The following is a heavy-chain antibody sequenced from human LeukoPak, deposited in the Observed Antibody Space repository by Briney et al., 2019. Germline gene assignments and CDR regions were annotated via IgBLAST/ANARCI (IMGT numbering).Heavy chain of an antibody. CDR3: ARAQWGTPTDC. CDR1: GFTLTTYA. V-gene: IGHV3-74*01. Sequence: GGSLRLSCAASGFTLTTYAMYWVRHAPGKGLVWVSRLTADGSSTIYGDSVMGRFTVSRDIAKNTLYLEMNSLRAEDTAGYYCARAQWGTPTDCWGQGTLVTVSS. D-gene: IGHD1-1*01. J-gene: IGHJ4*02. CDR2: LTADGSST.